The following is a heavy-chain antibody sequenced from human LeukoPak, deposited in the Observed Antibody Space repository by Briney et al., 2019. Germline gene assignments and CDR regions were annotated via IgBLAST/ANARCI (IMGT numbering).Heavy chain of an antibody. CDR2: INPNSGGT. V-gene: IGHV1-2*02. CDR3: ARDLVHHNWNDGYYYYYMDV. D-gene: IGHD1-1*01. Sequence: GASVKVSCKASGYTFTGYYMHWVRQAPGQGLEWMEWINPNSGGTNYAQKFQGRVTMTRDTSISTAYMELSRLRSDDTAVYYCARDLVHHNWNDGYYYYYMDVWGKGTTVTISS. CDR1: GYTFTGYY. J-gene: IGHJ6*03.